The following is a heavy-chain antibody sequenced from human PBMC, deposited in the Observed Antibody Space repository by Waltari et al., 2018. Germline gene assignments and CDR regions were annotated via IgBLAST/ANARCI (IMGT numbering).Heavy chain of an antibody. CDR1: GFTFSSFS. D-gene: IGHD3-9*01. J-gene: IGHJ4*02. Sequence: EVQLLESGGGLVQPGGSLRLSCTASGFTFSSFSMSLVRQAPGKGLEWVSGIGSSGANPYYANSVKGRFTVSRDNSKNTVYLQINSLRAEDTATYYCVKDRPDWPIDYWGQGTLVTVSS. CDR3: VKDRPDWPIDY. CDR2: IGSSGANP. V-gene: IGHV3-23*01.